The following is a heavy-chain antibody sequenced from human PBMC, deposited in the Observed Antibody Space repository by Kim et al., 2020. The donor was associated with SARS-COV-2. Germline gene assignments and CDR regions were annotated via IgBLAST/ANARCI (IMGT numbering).Heavy chain of an antibody. J-gene: IGHJ4*02. Sequence: ADSVKSRFTISRDDYKNTLHLQMESLRAEDTAVYYCAKASSRGAYLTFFDYWGPGTLVTVSS. V-gene: IGHV3-23*01. CDR3: AKASSRGAYLTFFDY. D-gene: IGHD1-26*01.